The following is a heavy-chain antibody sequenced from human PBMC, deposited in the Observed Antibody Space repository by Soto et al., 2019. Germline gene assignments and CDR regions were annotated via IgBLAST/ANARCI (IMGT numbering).Heavy chain of an antibody. V-gene: IGHV1-8*01. J-gene: IGHJ5*02. CDR1: GYTFTSYD. CDR2: MNPNSGNT. CDR3: ARGLKYQLLIDNWFDP. Sequence: ASVKVSCKDSGYTFTSYDSNWVRQATRQGLEWMGWMNPNSGNTGYAQKFQGRVTMTRNPSISTAYMELSSLRSEDTAVYYCARGLKYQLLIDNWFDPWGQGTLVTVSS. D-gene: IGHD2-2*01.